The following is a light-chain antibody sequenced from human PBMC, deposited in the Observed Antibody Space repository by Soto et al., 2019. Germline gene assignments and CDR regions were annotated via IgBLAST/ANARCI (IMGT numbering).Light chain of an antibody. CDR1: QSVSSL. Sequence: EIVLTQSPATLSLSPGERATLSCRASQSVSSLLAWYQQKPGQAPSLLIYDASSSATGIPTTFSGSGSGTDFTLTISSLEPEDFAVYYCQQHSNWPFTFGGGTKVEIK. J-gene: IGKJ4*01. CDR3: QQHSNWPFT. V-gene: IGKV3-11*01. CDR2: DAS.